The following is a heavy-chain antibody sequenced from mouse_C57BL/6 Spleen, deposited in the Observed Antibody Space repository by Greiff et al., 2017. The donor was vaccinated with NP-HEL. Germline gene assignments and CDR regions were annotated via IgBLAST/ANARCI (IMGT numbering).Heavy chain of an antibody. CDR1: GFTFSSYA. CDR3: ASYGTSFAY. CDR2: ISDGGSYT. D-gene: IGHD1-1*02. V-gene: IGHV5-4*01. Sequence: EVQGVESGGGLVKPGGSLKLSCAASGFTFSSYAMSWVRQTPEKRLEWVATISDGGSYTYYPDNVKGRFTISRDNAKNNLYLQMSHLKSEDTAMYYCASYGTSFAYWGQGTLVTVSA. J-gene: IGHJ3*01.